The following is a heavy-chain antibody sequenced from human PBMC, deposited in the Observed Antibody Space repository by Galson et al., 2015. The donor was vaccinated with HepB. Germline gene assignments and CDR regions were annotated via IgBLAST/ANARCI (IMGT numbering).Heavy chain of an antibody. CDR3: ARVDSYYYESRSHYDRDY. D-gene: IGHD3-22*01. V-gene: IGHV3-53*01. CDR1: GFTVSENY. Sequence: SLRLSCAASGFTVSENYMSWVRQAPGKGLEWVAVVFDGGSTHYADSVKGRFIISRDHFENTLYLQMNNLRVEDTAVYYCARVDSYYYESRSHYDRDYWGQGTLVTVSS. CDR2: VFDGGST. J-gene: IGHJ4*02.